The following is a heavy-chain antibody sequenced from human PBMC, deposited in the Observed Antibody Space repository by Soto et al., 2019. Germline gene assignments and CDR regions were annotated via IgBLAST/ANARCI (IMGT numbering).Heavy chain of an antibody. J-gene: IGHJ6*02. CDR1: GGTISSSSYY. CDR2: IYYSGST. CDR3: ARHQSRYYGMDV. Sequence: SENLSLSCTVSGGTISSSSYYWGWIRQPPGKGLEWIGSIYYSGSTYYNPSLKSRVTISVDTSKNQFSLKLSSVTAADTAVYYCARHQSRYYGMDVWGQGTTVTVSS. V-gene: IGHV4-39*01.